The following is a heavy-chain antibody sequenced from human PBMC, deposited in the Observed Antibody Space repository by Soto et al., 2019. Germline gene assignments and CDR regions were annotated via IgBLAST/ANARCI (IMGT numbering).Heavy chain of an antibody. J-gene: IGHJ4*02. V-gene: IGHV4-34*01. Sequence: SETLSLTCAVYGGSFSGYYWSWIRQPPGKGLEWIGEINHSGSTNYNPSLKSRVTISVDTSKNQFSLKLSSVTAADTAVYYCARLYSSGWYYWGQGTLVT. D-gene: IGHD6-19*01. CDR2: INHSGST. CDR3: ARLYSSGWYY. CDR1: GGSFSGYY.